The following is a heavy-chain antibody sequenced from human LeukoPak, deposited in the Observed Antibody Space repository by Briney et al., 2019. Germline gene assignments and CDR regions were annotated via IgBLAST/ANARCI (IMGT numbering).Heavy chain of an antibody. J-gene: IGHJ5*02. CDR2: IYASGIT. D-gene: IGHD7-27*01. CDR3: ARGSWGP. Sequence: PSETLSLTCTLSGGSISTYYWNWIRQPAGKGLEWIGRIYASGITNYNPSLKSRVTISVDTPKNQFSLKLTSLTAADTAVYYCARGSWGPWGQGTLVTVSS. V-gene: IGHV4-4*07. CDR1: GGSISTYY.